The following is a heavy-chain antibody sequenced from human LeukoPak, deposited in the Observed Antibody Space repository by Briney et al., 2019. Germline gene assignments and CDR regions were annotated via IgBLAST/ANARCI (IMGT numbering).Heavy chain of an antibody. D-gene: IGHD3-22*01. CDR1: GYTFTSYD. V-gene: IGHV1-8*01. J-gene: IGHJ4*02. CDR3: ARGRTAHTYYDSSGDCDY. Sequence: ASVKVSCKASGYTFTSYDINWVRQATGQGLEWMGWMNPNSGNTGYAQKFQGRVTMTRNTSISTAYMELSSLRSEDTAVYYCARGRTAHTYYDSSGDCDYWGQGTLVTASS. CDR2: MNPNSGNT.